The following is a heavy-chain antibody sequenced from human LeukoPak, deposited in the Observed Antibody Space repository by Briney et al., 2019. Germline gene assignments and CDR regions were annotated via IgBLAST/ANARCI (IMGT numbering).Heavy chain of an antibody. CDR1: GYTFTGYY. J-gene: IGHJ6*02. V-gene: IGHV1-2*04. CDR2: INPNSGGT. Sequence: GASVKVSCKASGYTFTGYYMHWVRQAPGQGLEWMGWINPNSGGTNYAQKFQGWVTMTRGTSISTAYMELSRLRSDDTAVYYCARGACHIAVAGGWDYYYYGMDVWGQGTTVTVSS. CDR3: ARGACHIAVAGGWDYYYYGMDV. D-gene: IGHD6-19*01.